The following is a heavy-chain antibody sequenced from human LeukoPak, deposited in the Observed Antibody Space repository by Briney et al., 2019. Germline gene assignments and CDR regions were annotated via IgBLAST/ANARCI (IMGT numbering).Heavy chain of an antibody. CDR2: IHSGGST. J-gene: IGHJ4*02. D-gene: IGHD3-16*01. CDR3: ARGGAFDY. CDR1: GFTVSSNY. V-gene: IGHV3-66*02. Sequence: GGSLRLSCTASGFTVSSNYMSWVRQAPGKGLEWVSVIHSGGSTYYADSVKGRLTISRDSSKNTVYLQMNSLSFEDTAVYYCARGGAFDYWGQGTLVTVSS.